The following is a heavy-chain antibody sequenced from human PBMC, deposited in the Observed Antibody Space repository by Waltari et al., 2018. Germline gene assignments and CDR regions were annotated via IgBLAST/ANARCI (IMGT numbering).Heavy chain of an antibody. CDR1: GGSISPEY. V-gene: IGHV4-59*01. CDR2: VYYTGTT. J-gene: IGHJ6*03. Sequence: QVELQESGPGLVKASETLSLTCTVSGGSISPEYCRRIRQPPGKGLEYIGYVYYTGTTNDNPSLKNRVTISLDTSKNQFSLKVNAVTAADTAVYYCARADSSTAYFYYYMDVWGTGTTVTVSS. CDR3: ARADSSTAYFYYYMDV. D-gene: IGHD6-13*01.